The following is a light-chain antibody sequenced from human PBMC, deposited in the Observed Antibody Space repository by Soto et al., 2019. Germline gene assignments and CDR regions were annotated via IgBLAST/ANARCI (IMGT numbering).Light chain of an antibody. Sequence: QPASVSGSPGQSITISCTGTSSDVGSYNLVSWYQQHPGKAPKLMIYEGSKRPSGVSNRFSGSKSGNTASLTISGLQAEDEADYYCCSYAGSSTGWVFGGGTKLTVL. CDR3: CSYAGSSTGWV. V-gene: IGLV2-23*01. CDR2: EGS. CDR1: SSDVGSYNL. J-gene: IGLJ3*02.